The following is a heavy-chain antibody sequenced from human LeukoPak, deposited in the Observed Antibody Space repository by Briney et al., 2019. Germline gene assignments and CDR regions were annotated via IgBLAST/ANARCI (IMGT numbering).Heavy chain of an antibody. Sequence: GGSLRLSCAASSGFSFRSYFMNWVRQAPGKGLEWLSSISSSSDYIYYEDSVKGRFTISRDNAKNLLYLQMNGLRGEDTAVYYCASSPGIAVAGQYGMDVWGQGTTVTVSS. D-gene: IGHD6-13*01. CDR3: ASSPGIAVAGQYGMDV. J-gene: IGHJ6*02. V-gene: IGHV3-21*01. CDR2: ISSSSDYI. CDR1: GFSFRSYF.